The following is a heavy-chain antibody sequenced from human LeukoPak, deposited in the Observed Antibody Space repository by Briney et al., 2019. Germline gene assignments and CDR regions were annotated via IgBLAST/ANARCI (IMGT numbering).Heavy chain of an antibody. J-gene: IGHJ4*02. D-gene: IGHD3-22*01. V-gene: IGHV1-2*02. Sequence: ASVKVSCKASGGTFSSYAISWVRQAPGQGLEWMGWINPNSGGTNYAQKFQGRVTMTRDTSISTAYMELSRLRSDDTAVYYCARDYYDSSGYYYFDYWGQGTLVTVSS. CDR1: GGTFSSYA. CDR2: INPNSGGT. CDR3: ARDYYDSSGYYYFDY.